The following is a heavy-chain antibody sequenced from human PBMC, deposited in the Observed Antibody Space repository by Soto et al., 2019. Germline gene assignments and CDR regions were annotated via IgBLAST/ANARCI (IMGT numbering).Heavy chain of an antibody. CDR3: ARLTYYYGSGSYYSYYYYGMDV. CDR1: GGSISSYY. CDR2: IYYSGST. V-gene: IGHV4-59*01. Sequence: SETLSLTCTVSGGSISSYYWSWIRQPPGKGLEWIGYIYYSGSTNYNPSLKSRVTISVDTSKNQFSLKLSSVTAADTAVYYCARLTYYYGSGSYYSYYYYGMDVWGQGTTVTVS. J-gene: IGHJ6*02. D-gene: IGHD3-10*01.